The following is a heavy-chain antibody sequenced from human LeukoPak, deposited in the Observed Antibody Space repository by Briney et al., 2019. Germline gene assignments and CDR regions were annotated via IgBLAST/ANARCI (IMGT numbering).Heavy chain of an antibody. Sequence: GGSLRLSYAASGFTVSSNYMSWVRQAPGKGLEWVSVIYSGGSTYYADSVKGRFTISRDNSKNTLYLQMNSLRAEDTAIYYCAKVSPINPSGYLDYWGQGTLVTVSS. D-gene: IGHD3-3*01. CDR2: IYSGGST. V-gene: IGHV3-66*01. CDR3: AKVSPINPSGYLDY. CDR1: GFTVSSNY. J-gene: IGHJ4*02.